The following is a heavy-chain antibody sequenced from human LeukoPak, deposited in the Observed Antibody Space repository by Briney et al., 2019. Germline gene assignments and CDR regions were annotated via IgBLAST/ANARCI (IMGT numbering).Heavy chain of an antibody. J-gene: IGHJ1*01. CDR3: AKDWGQVPASISGH. CDR1: GFTFSNYW. D-gene: IGHD2-2*01. CDR2: IKSKTDGGTT. V-gene: IGHV3-15*01. Sequence: GGSLRLSCAASGFTFSNYWMSWVRQAPGKGLEWAGRIKSKTDGGTTDYAAPVKGRFTISRDTSRNTLFLQMNSLRTEDTAVYYCAKDWGQVPASISGHWGQGTLVTVSS.